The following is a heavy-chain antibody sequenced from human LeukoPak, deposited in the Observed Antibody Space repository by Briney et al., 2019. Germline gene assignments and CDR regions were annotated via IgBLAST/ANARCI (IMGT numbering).Heavy chain of an antibody. D-gene: IGHD5-12*01. J-gene: IGHJ2*01. V-gene: IGHV3-23*01. CDR1: GFTFSSYA. Sequence: GGSLRLSCAASGFTFSSYAMSWVRQAPGKGLEWVSAICGSIGSTYYADSVKGRFTISRDNSKNTLYLETNSLRAEDTALYYCAKDVRSGWLQAFDLWGRGTLVTVSS. CDR2: ICGSIGST. CDR3: AKDVRSGWLQAFDL.